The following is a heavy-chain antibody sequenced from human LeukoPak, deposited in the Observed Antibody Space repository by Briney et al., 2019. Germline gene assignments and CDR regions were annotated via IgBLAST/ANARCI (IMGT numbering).Heavy chain of an antibody. CDR1: GFTFSSYA. D-gene: IGHD2-2*01. V-gene: IGHV3-64*01. CDR3: AKKADCSSTSCPYYFDY. CDR2: ISSNGGST. J-gene: IGHJ4*02. Sequence: GGSLRLSCAASGFTFSSYAMHWVRQAPGKGLEYVSAISSNGGSTYYANSEKGRFTISRDNSKNTVYLQMNSLRVEDTAVYYCAKKADCSSTSCPYYFDYWGQGTLVTVSS.